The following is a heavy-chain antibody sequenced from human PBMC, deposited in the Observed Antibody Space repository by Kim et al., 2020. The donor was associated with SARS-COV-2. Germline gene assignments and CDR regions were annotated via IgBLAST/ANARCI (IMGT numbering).Heavy chain of an antibody. J-gene: IGHJ6*02. CDR2: IYTSGST. D-gene: IGHD6-19*01. Sequence: SETLSLTCTVSGGSISSGSYYWSWIRQPAGKGLEWIGRIYTSGSTNYNPSLKSRVTISVDTSKNQFSLKLSSVTAADTAVYYCARAPYSSGWYLYYYYGMDVWGQGTTVTVSS. CDR1: GGSISSGSYY. CDR3: ARAPYSSGWYLYYYYGMDV. V-gene: IGHV4-61*02.